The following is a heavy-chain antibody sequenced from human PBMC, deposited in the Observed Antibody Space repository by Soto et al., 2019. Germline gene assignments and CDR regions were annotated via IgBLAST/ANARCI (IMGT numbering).Heavy chain of an antibody. CDR1: GGSISSGGYS. V-gene: IGHV4-30-2*01. CDR2: IYHSGST. CDR3: ARDKITGLFDY. Sequence: PSETLSLTCAVSGGSISSGGYSWSWIRQPPGKGLEWIGDIYHSGSTYYNPSLKSRVTISVDTSKNQFSLKLTSVTAADTAVYYCARDKITGLFDYWGQGTLVTVS. J-gene: IGHJ4*02. D-gene: IGHD2-8*02.